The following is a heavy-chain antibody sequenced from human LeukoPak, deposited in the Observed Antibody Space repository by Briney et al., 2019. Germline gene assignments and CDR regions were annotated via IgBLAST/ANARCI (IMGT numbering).Heavy chain of an antibody. J-gene: IGHJ3*02. CDR3: ARFPIMITFGGVIDAFDI. V-gene: IGHV4-61*01. Sequence: SETLSLTCTVSGGSVSSGSYYWSWIRQPPGTGLEWIGYIYYSGSTNYNPSLKSRVTISVDTSKNQFSLKLSSVTAADTAVYYCARFPIMITFGGVIDAFDIWGQGTMVTVSS. D-gene: IGHD3-16*02. CDR2: IYYSGST. CDR1: GGSVSSGSYY.